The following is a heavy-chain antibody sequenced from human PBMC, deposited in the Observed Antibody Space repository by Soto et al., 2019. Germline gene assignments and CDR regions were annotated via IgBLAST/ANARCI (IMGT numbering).Heavy chain of an antibody. CDR1: GFTFSSYA. D-gene: IGHD2-15*01. Sequence: GGSLRLSCAASGFTFSSYAMSWVRQAPGKGLEWVSAISGSGGSTYYADSVKGRFTISRDNSKNTLYLQMNSLSAEDTAVYYCAKTVAATRSAYFDYWGQGTLVTVSS. V-gene: IGHV3-23*01. J-gene: IGHJ4*02. CDR2: ISGSGGST. CDR3: AKTVAATRSAYFDY.